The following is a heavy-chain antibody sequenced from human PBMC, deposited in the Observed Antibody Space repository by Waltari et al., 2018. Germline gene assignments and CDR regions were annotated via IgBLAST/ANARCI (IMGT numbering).Heavy chain of an antibody. D-gene: IGHD2-15*01. CDR2: TYYRSKWYN. Sequence: QVQLQPSAPALVKPSQTLPLTCDISGASIPSNGVAWNWIRQSPSRGLEWLGRTYYRSKWYNDYAVSVKSRITINPDTSKNQFSLQLNSVTPDDTALYYCARGRNSGFDYWGQGTLVTVSS. CDR3: ARGRNSGFDY. J-gene: IGHJ4*02. CDR1: GASIPSNGVA. V-gene: IGHV6-1*01.